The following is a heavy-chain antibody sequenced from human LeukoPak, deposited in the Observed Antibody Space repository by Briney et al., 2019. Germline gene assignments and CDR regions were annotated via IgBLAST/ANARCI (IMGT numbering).Heavy chain of an antibody. Sequence: GGSLRLSCAASGFTFSSYGMHWVRQAPGKGLEWVANIKRDGSEKYYMDSVKGRFTISRDNAKNSLYLQMNSLRAEDTAIYYCAREPRGSYARGLDYWGQGTLVTVS. J-gene: IGHJ4*02. D-gene: IGHD1-26*01. CDR3: AREPRGSYARGLDY. CDR2: IKRDGSEK. CDR1: GFTFSSYG. V-gene: IGHV3-7*01.